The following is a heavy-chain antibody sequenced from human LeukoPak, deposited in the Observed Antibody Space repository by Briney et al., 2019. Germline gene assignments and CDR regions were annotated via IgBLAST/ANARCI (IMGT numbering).Heavy chain of an antibody. J-gene: IGHJ5*02. D-gene: IGHD5-12*01. CDR3: ARGARGYSGYDSPGYNWFDP. CDR2: ISSSGSTI. V-gene: IGHV3-48*04. Sequence: PGGSLRLSCATSGFTFSTYSMNWVRQAPGKGLEWVSYISSSGSTIYYADSVKGRFTISRDNAKNSLYLQMNSLRAEDTAVYYCARGARGYSGYDSPGYNWFDPWGQGTLVTVSS. CDR1: GFTFSTYS.